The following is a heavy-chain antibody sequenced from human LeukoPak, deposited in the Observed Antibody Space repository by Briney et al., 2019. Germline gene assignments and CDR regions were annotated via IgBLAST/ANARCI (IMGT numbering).Heavy chain of an antibody. CDR3: ARDYLLWFGESYGMDV. Sequence: GGSLRLSCAASGFTFSSYAMHWVRQAPGKGLEWVAVISYDGSNKYYADSVKGRFTISRDNSKNTLYLQMNSLRAEDTAVYYCARDYLLWFGESYGMDVWRQGTTVTVSS. CDR2: ISYDGSNK. V-gene: IGHV3-30*04. CDR1: GFTFSSYA. J-gene: IGHJ6*02. D-gene: IGHD3-10*01.